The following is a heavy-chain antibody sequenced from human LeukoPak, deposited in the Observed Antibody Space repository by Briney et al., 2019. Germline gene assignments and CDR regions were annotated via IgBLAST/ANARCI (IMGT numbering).Heavy chain of an antibody. CDR1: GFTFSNAW. CDR3: TTEGYDSSGYYYYYYYGMDV. Sequence: GGSLRLSCAASGFTFSNAWMSWVRQAPGEGLEWVGRIKSKTDGGTTDYAAPVKGRFTISRDDSKNTLYLQMNSLKTEDTAVYYCTTEGYDSSGYYYYYYYGMDVWGQGTTVTVSS. J-gene: IGHJ6*02. V-gene: IGHV3-15*01. D-gene: IGHD3-22*01. CDR2: IKSKTDGGTT.